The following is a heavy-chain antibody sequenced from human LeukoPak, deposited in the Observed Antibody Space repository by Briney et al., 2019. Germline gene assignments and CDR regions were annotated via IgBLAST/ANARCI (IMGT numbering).Heavy chain of an antibody. D-gene: IGHD2-15*01. Sequence: SETLSLTCSVCVRPISIYYWRCIRQPTGKALVGVGYIYYSGSTNYNPSLKSRVTISVDTSKNQCSLKLSSMTAADAAVYYCARLPVVVVAAPKKNAFDIWGQGTMVTVSS. V-gene: IGHV4-59*01. CDR3: ARLPVVVVAAPKKNAFDI. J-gene: IGHJ3*02. CDR2: IYYSGST. CDR1: VRPISIYY.